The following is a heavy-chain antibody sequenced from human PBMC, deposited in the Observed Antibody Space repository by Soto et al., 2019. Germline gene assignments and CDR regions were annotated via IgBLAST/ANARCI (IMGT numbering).Heavy chain of an antibody. J-gene: IGHJ4*02. Sequence: PGGSLRLSCAASGFTFSSYAMSWVRQAPGKGLEWVSTISGSGGSTYYADSVKGRFTISRDNSKNTLYLQMNSLRAEDTAVYYCAKDLRFRGTTVTIIDYWGQGTLVTVSS. CDR1: GFTFSSYA. D-gene: IGHD4-17*01. CDR3: AKDLRFRGTTVTIIDY. CDR2: ISGSGGST. V-gene: IGHV3-23*01.